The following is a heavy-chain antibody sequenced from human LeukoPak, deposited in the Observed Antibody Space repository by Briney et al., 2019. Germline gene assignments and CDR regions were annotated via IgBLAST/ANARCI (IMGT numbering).Heavy chain of an antibody. CDR2: IYHSGST. CDR3: ARRDGDFYYYYYYMDV. CDR1: GGSISSSSYY. V-gene: IGHV4-39*01. D-gene: IGHD4-17*01. Sequence: SQSLSLTCTVSGGSISSSSYYWGWIRQPPGKGLEWIGSIYHSGSTYYNPSLKSRVTISVDTSKNQFSLKLSSVTAADTAVYYCARRDGDFYYYYYYMDVWGKGTTVTVSS. J-gene: IGHJ6*03.